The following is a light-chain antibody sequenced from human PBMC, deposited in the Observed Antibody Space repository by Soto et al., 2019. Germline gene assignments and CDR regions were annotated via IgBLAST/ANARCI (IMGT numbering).Light chain of an antibody. CDR3: QHYSSNSGT. CDR2: DAS. V-gene: IGKV1-5*01. Sequence: DIQMTQSPSTLSASVGDRVTITCRASQRMSGFLAWYQQKPGKAPQLLISDASSLESGVPSRFRGGGSGTAFTLTISSLQPEDFETYYCQHYSSNSGTFGPGTKVDIK. CDR1: QRMSGF. J-gene: IGKJ1*01.